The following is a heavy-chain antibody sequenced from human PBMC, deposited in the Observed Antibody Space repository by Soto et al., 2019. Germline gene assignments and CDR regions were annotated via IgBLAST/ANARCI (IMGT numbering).Heavy chain of an antibody. CDR1: GYTFIGYA. Sequence: QVQLVQSGAEVKKTGASVKVSCKASGYTFIGYAISWVRQAPGQGLEWMGGIIPIFGTANYAQKFQGRVTITADKSTSTAYMELSSLRSEDTAVYYCARAEMATIPIGHYGIDVWGQGTTVTVSS. V-gene: IGHV1-69*06. CDR3: ARAEMATIPIGHYGIDV. D-gene: IGHD5-12*01. CDR2: IIPIFGTA. J-gene: IGHJ6*02.